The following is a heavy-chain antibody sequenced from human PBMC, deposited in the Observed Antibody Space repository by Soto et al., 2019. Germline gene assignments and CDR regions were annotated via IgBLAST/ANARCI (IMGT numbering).Heavy chain of an antibody. CDR1: SGSISSYY. CDR3: AREHYDYWSGSFATIDY. D-gene: IGHD3-3*01. V-gene: IGHV4-59*12. J-gene: IGHJ4*02. CDR2: IHYSGST. Sequence: PSETLSLTCTVSSGSISSYYWSWIRQPPGKGLEWIGYIHYSGSTKYNPSLKSRVTISADTSKNQFSLKLSSVTAADTAVYYCAREHYDYWSGSFATIDYWGQGPRVTVSS.